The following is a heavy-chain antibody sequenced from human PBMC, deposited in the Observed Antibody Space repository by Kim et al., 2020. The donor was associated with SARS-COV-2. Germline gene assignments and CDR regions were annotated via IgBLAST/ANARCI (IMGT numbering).Heavy chain of an antibody. Sequence: YYRDTVRGPFTICKDNAKNSLYLQMKSLRADDTAVYYCAKEIPGGAVALSSGGQGTLVTVSS. V-gene: IGHV3-48*03. D-gene: IGHD5-12*01. CDR3: AKEIPGGAVALSS. J-gene: IGHJ4*02.